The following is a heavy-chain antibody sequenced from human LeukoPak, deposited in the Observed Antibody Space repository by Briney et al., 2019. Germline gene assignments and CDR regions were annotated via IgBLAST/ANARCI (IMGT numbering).Heavy chain of an antibody. J-gene: IGHJ6*03. CDR2: IYYSGST. Sequence: PSETLSLTCTVSGGSISSSSYYWGWIRQPPGKGLEWNGSIYYSGSTYYNPSLKSRVTISVDTSKNQFSLKLSSVTAADTAVYYCARLRDYYYMDVWGKGTTVTVSS. CDR3: ARLRDYYYMDV. V-gene: IGHV4-39*01. CDR1: GGSISSSSYY.